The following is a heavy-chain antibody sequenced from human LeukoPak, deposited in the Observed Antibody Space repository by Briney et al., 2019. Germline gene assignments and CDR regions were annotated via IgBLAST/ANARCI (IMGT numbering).Heavy chain of an antibody. V-gene: IGHV4-61*05. J-gene: IGHJ4*02. Sequence: SETLSLTCTVSGFSITSGYYWGWIRQPPGKGLEWIGYIYYSGSTNYNPSLKSRVTILLDTAKNQFSLKLTSVTAADTALYYCARRSGSGWYIDYWGQGTLVTVSS. CDR2: IYYSGST. CDR1: GFSITSGYY. D-gene: IGHD6-19*01. CDR3: ARRSGSGWYIDY.